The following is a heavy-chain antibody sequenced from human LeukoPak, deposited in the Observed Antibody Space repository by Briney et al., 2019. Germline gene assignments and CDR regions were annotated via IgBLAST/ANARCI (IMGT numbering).Heavy chain of an antibody. Sequence: PGGSLRLSCAASGITFGNYEMNWARQAPVKGLEWVSYISSRGTTTHYADSVKGRFIISRDNAENSLYLQMNSLRVEDTALYHCVRDRGTATVRSFDIWGQGTMVTVSS. V-gene: IGHV3-48*03. CDR3: VRDRGTATVRSFDI. J-gene: IGHJ3*02. CDR2: ISSRGTTT. CDR1: GITFGNYE. D-gene: IGHD4-17*01.